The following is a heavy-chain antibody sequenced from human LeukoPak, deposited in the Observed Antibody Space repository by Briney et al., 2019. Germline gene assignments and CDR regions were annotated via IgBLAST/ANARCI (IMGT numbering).Heavy chain of an antibody. Sequence: GESLKISCKGSGYSFTSYWIGWVRLMPGKGLEGMGTIYPGDSDTRYSPSFQGHVTISADKSISTAYLQWSSLKASDTAMYYCARRTRDAEYFQHWGLGTLVTVSS. V-gene: IGHV5-51*01. CDR2: IYPGDSDT. CDR1: GYSFTSYW. CDR3: ARRTRDAEYFQH. J-gene: IGHJ1*01.